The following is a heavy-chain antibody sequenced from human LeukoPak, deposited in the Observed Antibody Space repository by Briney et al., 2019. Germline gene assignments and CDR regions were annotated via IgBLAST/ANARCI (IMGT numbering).Heavy chain of an antibody. CDR1: GFTFSRYW. V-gene: IGHV3-7*01. CDR3: ASGLRGTY. CDR2: IGPDGSEK. Sequence: GGSLRLSCAASGFTFSRYWMAWVRQAPGTGLEWVANIGPDGSEKYYVDSVKGRFTISRDNAKSSLFLQMNSLRDEDTAVYYCASGLRGTYWGQGTLVTVSS. D-gene: IGHD1-1*01. J-gene: IGHJ4*02.